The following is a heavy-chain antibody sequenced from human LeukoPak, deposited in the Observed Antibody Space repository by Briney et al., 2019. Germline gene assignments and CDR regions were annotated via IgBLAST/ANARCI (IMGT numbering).Heavy chain of an antibody. V-gene: IGHV4-4*07. D-gene: IGHD3-3*01. CDR3: ARGMVDDFWSGKYYFDY. Sequence: SSETLSLTCTVSDVSISSYYWSWIRQPAGKGLEWIGRIYTIGSTNYNPSLKSRLTMSVDTSKNQFSLKLSSVTAADTAVYYCARGMVDDFWSGKYYFDYWGQGILVTVSS. J-gene: IGHJ4*02. CDR2: IYTIGST. CDR1: DVSISSYY.